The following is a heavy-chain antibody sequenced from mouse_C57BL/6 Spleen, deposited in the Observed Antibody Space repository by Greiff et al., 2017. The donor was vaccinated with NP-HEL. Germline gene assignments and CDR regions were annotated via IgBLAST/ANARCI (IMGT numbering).Heavy chain of an antibody. CDR3: ARRGDDDGFAY. Sequence: DVQLVESGGDLVKPGGSLKLSCAASGFTFSSYGMSWVRQTPDKRLGWVATISSGGSYTYYPDSVKGRFTISRDNAKNTLYLQRSSLKSEDTAMYYCARRGDDDGFAYWGQGTLVTVSA. J-gene: IGHJ3*01. D-gene: IGHD2-4*01. V-gene: IGHV5-6*01. CDR2: ISSGGSYT. CDR1: GFTFSSYG.